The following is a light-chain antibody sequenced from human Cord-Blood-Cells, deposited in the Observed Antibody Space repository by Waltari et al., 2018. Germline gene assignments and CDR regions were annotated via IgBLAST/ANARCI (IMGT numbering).Light chain of an antibody. Sequence: QYALTQPASVSGSPGPSITISCTGTSSDVGSYNLVSWYQQHPVKAPKLMIYEGSKRPSGVSNRFSGSKSGNTASLTISGLQAEDEADYYCCSYAGSSTLVFGGGTKLTVL. J-gene: IGLJ2*01. V-gene: IGLV2-23*01. CDR2: EGS. CDR1: SSDVGSYNL. CDR3: CSYAGSSTLV.